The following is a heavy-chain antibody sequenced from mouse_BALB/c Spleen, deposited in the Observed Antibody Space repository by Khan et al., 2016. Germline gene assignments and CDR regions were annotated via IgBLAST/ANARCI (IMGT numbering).Heavy chain of an antibody. J-gene: IGHJ3*01. D-gene: IGHD1-1*01. Sequence: QVQLKQSGADLVRPGTSVKVSCKASGYAFTNVLIDWIKQRPGQGLDWIGVINPGSGSTNYNEKFKGKATLTADKSSSTAYMQLSSLTSDDSAVYFCASQSGSSYVGFAYWGQGTLVTVSA. CDR3: ASQSGSSYVGFAY. CDR1: GYAFTNVL. V-gene: IGHV1-54*01. CDR2: INPGSGST.